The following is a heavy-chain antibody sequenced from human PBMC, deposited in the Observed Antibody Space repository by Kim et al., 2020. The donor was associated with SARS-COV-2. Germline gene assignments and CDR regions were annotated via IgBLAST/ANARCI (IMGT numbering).Heavy chain of an antibody. Sequence: ASVKVSCKASGYTFTSYGISWVRQAPGQGLEWMGWISAYNGNTNYAQKLQGRVTMTTDTSTSTAYMELRSLRSDDTAVYYCARGGLGIQQYDYYYYGMDVWGQGTTVTVCS. J-gene: IGHJ6*02. CDR1: GYTFTSYG. CDR3: ARGGLGIQQYDYYYYGMDV. V-gene: IGHV1-18*01. CDR2: ISAYNGNT. D-gene: IGHD5-18*01.